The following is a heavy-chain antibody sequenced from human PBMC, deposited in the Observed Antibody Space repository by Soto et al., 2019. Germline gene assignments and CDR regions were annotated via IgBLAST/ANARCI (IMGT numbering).Heavy chain of an antibody. Sequence: QVQLQESGPGLVKPSETLSLTCTVSGGSVSSGSYYWSWIRQPPGKGLEWIGYIYYSGSTNYNPPLKGRVTIAVDTSKNQFSLKLSSVTAADTAVYYCARGVPYSYGYVSWFDPWGQGTLVTVSS. CDR3: ARGVPYSYGYVSWFDP. V-gene: IGHV4-61*01. J-gene: IGHJ5*02. CDR2: IYYSGST. CDR1: GGSVSSGSYY. D-gene: IGHD5-18*01.